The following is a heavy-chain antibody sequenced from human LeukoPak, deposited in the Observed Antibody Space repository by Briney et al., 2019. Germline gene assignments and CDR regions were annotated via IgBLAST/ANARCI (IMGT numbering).Heavy chain of an antibody. CDR2: IYPGDSDT. Sequence: GESLKISCEASGFTFTSYWIGGARPMPGKGLEWMGIIYPGDSDTRCSPSFQGQVTISGDKSISTAYLQWSSLKASDTAMYYCARSGNYYDTSGYHYWGQGTLVTVSS. J-gene: IGHJ4*02. D-gene: IGHD3-22*01. CDR3: ARSGNYYDTSGYHY. CDR1: GFTFTSYW. V-gene: IGHV5-51*01.